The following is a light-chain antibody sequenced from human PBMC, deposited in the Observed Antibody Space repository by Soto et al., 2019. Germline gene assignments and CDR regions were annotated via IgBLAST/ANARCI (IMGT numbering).Light chain of an antibody. Sequence: DIQMTQSPSTLSASVGDRVTITCRASESINSWLAWYQQRPGKAPKLLIYKASTLQSGVPSRFSGSGSGTEFTLTISSLQPDDFATYYCQHYNSYSEAFGQGTTGDIK. CDR2: KAS. V-gene: IGKV1-5*03. CDR1: ESINSW. J-gene: IGKJ1*01. CDR3: QHYNSYSEA.